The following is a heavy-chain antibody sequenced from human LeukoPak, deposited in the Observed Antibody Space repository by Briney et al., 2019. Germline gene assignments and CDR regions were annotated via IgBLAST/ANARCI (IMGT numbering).Heavy chain of an antibody. Sequence: GGPLRLSCAASGFTFSSYSMNWVRQAPGKGLEWVSSISSSSSYIYYADSVKGRFTISRDNAKNSLYLQMNSLRAEDTAVYYCARAQGIAAAALDYWGQGTLVTVSS. D-gene: IGHD6-13*01. CDR3: ARAQGIAAAALDY. J-gene: IGHJ4*02. CDR1: GFTFSSYS. V-gene: IGHV3-21*01. CDR2: ISSSSSYI.